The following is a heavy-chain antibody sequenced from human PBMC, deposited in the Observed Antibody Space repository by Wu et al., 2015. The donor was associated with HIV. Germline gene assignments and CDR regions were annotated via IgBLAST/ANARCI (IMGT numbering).Heavy chain of an antibody. CDR1: GGTFSSYG. D-gene: IGHD3-22*01. CDR2: FTTIFGTA. Sequence: QVQLVQSGAEVKKPGSSVKVSCKTSGGTFSSYGVSWVRQAPGQGLEWMGGFTTIFGTANYAQKFQDRVTITADESTGTAYMELRSLRSEDTAVYYCARGQGGYFDTRGYYYAGVSWFDPWGQGTLVTVSS. CDR3: ARGQGGYFDTRGYYYAGVSWFDP. V-gene: IGHV1-69*12. J-gene: IGHJ5*02.